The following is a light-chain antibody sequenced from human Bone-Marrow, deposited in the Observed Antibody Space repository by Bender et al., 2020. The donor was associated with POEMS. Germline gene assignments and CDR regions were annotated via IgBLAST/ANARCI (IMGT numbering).Light chain of an antibody. V-gene: IGLV2-14*02. Sequence: SRRPSGVSIRFSGSKSGNTASLTISGLQAEDEADYYCSSFTRSDTYVFGTGTKVTVL. CDR2: S. CDR3: SSFTRSDTYV. J-gene: IGLJ1*01.